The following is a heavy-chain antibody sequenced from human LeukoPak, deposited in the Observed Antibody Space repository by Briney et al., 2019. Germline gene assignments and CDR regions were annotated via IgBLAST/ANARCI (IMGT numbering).Heavy chain of an antibody. Sequence: HAASVKVSCKASGYTFSSYGISWVRQAPGQGLEWMGWISAYKGNTNYTQKFQGRVTMTRNTSISTAYMELSSLRSEDTAVYYCARGGGYDYVWGSYRLDYWGQGTLVTVSS. CDR1: GYTFSSYG. J-gene: IGHJ4*02. V-gene: IGHV1-18*01. CDR3: ARGGGYDYVWGSYRLDY. CDR2: ISAYKGNT. D-gene: IGHD3-16*02.